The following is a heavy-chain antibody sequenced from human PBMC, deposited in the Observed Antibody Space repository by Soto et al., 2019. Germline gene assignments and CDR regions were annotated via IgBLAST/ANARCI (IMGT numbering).Heavy chain of an antibody. D-gene: IGHD6-6*01. CDR3: AHSRPPRLLDY. CDR1: GFSLSTSGVG. CDR2: IYWDDDK. J-gene: IGHJ4*02. Sequence: QITLKESGTTLVKPTQTLTLTCTFSGFSLSTSGVGVGWIRQPPGKALEWLALIYWDDDKRYSPSLNSRLTITKDTSKIQVVLTMTNMDPVDTATYYCAHSRPPRLLDYWGQGTLVTVSS. V-gene: IGHV2-5*02.